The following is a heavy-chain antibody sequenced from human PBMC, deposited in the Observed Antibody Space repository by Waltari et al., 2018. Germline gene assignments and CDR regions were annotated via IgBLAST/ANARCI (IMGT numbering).Heavy chain of an antibody. CDR2: INHSGST. Sequence: QVQLQQWGAGLLKPSETLSLTCAVYGGSFSGYYWSWIRQPPGKGLEWIGEINHSGSTNYNPSLKSRVTISVDTSKNQFSLKLSSVTAADTAVYYCAKDLGTVVTAELDYWGQGTLVTVSS. CDR3: AKDLGTVVTAELDY. CDR1: GGSFSGYY. J-gene: IGHJ4*02. V-gene: IGHV4-34*01. D-gene: IGHD2-15*01.